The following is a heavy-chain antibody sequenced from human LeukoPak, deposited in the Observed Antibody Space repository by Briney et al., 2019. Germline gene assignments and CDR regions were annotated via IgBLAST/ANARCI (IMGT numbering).Heavy chain of an antibody. D-gene: IGHD1-26*01. J-gene: IGHJ4*02. CDR1: GFTFSSYAM. Sequence: SLRLSCAASGFTFSSYAMSWVRQAPGKGLEWIGEVHLSGTSNYNPSLKSRVSMSIDKSKTQLSLKLTSVTAADTAMYYCARESGAFSPFGFWGQGTLVTVSS. CDR3: ARESGAFSPFGF. CDR2: VHLSGTS. V-gene: IGHV4-4*02.